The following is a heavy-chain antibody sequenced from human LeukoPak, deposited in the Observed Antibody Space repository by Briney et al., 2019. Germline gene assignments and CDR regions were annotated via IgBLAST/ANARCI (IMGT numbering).Heavy chain of an antibody. Sequence: QPGGSLRLSCAASGFTFSSYAMIWVRQAPGEGLEWVSGISGSDGSTYYADSVKGRFTISRDYSKNTLYVQMNSLRAEDTAVYYCAKARGFCSGGSCYNPFDPWGQGTLVTVSS. V-gene: IGHV3-23*01. CDR1: GFTFSSYA. J-gene: IGHJ5*02. D-gene: IGHD2-15*01. CDR3: AKARGFCSGGSCYNPFDP. CDR2: ISGSDGST.